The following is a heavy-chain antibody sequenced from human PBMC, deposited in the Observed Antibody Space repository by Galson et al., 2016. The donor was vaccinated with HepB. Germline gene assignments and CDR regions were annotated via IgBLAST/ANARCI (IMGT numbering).Heavy chain of an antibody. CDR3: ARTLPRAGAFDI. CDR2: ISTRSSYI. Sequence: RLSCAASGFTFRISSMNWVRQAPGKGLEWVSSISTRSSYIYYADSVKGRFTISRDNAKNSLYLQMNSLRAEATAVYYCARTLPRAGAFDIWGQGTMVTVSS. V-gene: IGHV3-21*01. CDR1: GFTFRISS. J-gene: IGHJ3*02.